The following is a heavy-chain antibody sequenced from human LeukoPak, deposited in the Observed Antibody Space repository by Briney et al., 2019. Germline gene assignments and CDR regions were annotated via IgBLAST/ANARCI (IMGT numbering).Heavy chain of an antibody. Sequence: ASVKVSCKASGYAFTVYYMHWVRQAPGQGLEWMGWVNPNSGGTNSAQKFQGRVTMTRDKFNSTAYMELSRLRFDDTAVYYCARGAGYSQSPPDYWGQGTLVTVSS. CDR3: ARGAGYSQSPPDY. CDR1: GYAFTVYY. CDR2: VNPNSGGT. J-gene: IGHJ4*02. D-gene: IGHD1-26*01. V-gene: IGHV1-2*02.